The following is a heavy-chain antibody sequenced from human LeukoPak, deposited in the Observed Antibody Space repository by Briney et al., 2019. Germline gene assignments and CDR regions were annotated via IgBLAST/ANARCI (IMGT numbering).Heavy chain of an antibody. V-gene: IGHV1-69*13. CDR1: GGTFSSYA. CDR2: IIPIFGTA. CDR3: ARPRAYYYDSSGWDAFDI. Sequence: SVKVSCEASGGTFSSYAISWVRQAPGQGLEWMGGIIPIFGTANYAQKFQGRVTITADESTSTAYMELSSLRSEDMAVYYCARPRAYYYDSSGWDAFDIWGQGTMVTVSS. J-gene: IGHJ3*02. D-gene: IGHD3-22*01.